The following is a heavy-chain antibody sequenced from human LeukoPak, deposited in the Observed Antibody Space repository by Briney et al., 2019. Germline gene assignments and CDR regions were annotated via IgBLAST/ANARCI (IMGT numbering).Heavy chain of an antibody. CDR3: AREGDLPTAAAGTFDY. V-gene: IGHV1-69*05. CDR1: GGTFSSYA. CDR2: IIPIFGTA. D-gene: IGHD6-13*01. Sequence: ASVKVSYKASGGTFSSYAISWVRQAPGQGLEWMGGIIPIFGTANYAQKFQGRVTITTDESTSTAYMELSSLRSEDTAVYYCAREGDLPTAAAGTFDYWGQGTRVTVSS. J-gene: IGHJ4*02.